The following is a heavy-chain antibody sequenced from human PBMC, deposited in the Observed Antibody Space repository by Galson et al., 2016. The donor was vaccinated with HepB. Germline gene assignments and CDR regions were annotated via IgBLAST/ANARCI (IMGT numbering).Heavy chain of an antibody. Sequence: CAISGDSVSSYTGVWNWIRQSPSRGLEWLGRTYYRSQWYYDYAVAVKTRLVINPDTSRNQFSLQLSSVTPDDTAVYWCARDAPGSSYFDYWSQGTLVTVSS. CDR3: ARDAPGSSYFDY. V-gene: IGHV6-1*01. CDR1: GDSVSSYTGV. D-gene: IGHD1-14*01. CDR2: TYYRSQWYY. J-gene: IGHJ4*02.